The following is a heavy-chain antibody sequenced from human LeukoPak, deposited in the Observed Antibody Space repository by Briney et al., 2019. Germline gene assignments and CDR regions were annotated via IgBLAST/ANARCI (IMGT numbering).Heavy chain of an antibody. D-gene: IGHD3-3*01. V-gene: IGHV4-4*07. Sequence: PSETLSLTCTVSGGSISSYYWSWIRQPAGKGLEWIGRIYTSGSTNYNPSPKSRVTMSVDTSKNQFSLKLSSVTAADTAVYYCARGGYDFWSGYQSLNWFDPWGQGTLVTVSS. CDR3: ARGGYDFWSGYQSLNWFDP. J-gene: IGHJ5*02. CDR1: GGSISSYY. CDR2: IYTSGST.